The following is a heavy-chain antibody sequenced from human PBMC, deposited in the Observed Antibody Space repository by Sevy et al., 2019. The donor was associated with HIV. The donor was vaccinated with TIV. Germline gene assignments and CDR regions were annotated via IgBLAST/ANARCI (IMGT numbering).Heavy chain of an antibody. CDR1: GYTFTSYA. D-gene: IGHD3-10*01. J-gene: IGHJ6*02. CDR2: INTNTGNP. V-gene: IGHV7-4-1*02. CDR3: ARVDYYGSGSYYLGGQYYYYGMDV. Sequence: ASVKVSCKASGYTFTSYAMNWVRQAPGQGLEWMGWINTNTGNPTYAQGFTGRFVFSLDTSVSTAYLQISSLKAEYTAVYYCARVDYYGSGSYYLGGQYYYYGMDVWGQVTMVTVSS.